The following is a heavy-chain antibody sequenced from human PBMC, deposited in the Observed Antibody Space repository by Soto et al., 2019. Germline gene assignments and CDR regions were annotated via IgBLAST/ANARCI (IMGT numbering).Heavy chain of an antibody. J-gene: IGHJ4*02. CDR2: IIPIFGTA. CDR3: AIRYCTNGVCYFNYFDY. Sequence: QVQLVQSGAEVKKPGSSVKVSCKASGGTFSSYAISWVRQAPGQGLEWVGGIIPIFGTANYAQKFQGRVTITADESTSTAYMELSSLRSEDTAVYYCAIRYCTNGVCYFNYFDYWGQGTLVTVSS. V-gene: IGHV1-69*01. D-gene: IGHD2-8*01. CDR1: GGTFSSYA.